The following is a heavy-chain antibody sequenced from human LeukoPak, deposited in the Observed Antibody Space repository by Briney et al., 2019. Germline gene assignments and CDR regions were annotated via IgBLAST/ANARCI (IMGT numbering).Heavy chain of an antibody. CDR3: ARVVDYYDSSGYPDY. V-gene: IGHV3-66*01. D-gene: IGHD3-22*01. CDR2: IYSGGST. Sequence: PGGSLRLSCAASGFTFSSYAMTWVRQAPGKGLEWVSVIYSGGSTYYADSVKGRFTISRDNSKNTLYLQMNSLRAEDTAVYYCARVVDYYDSSGYPDYWGQGTLVTVSS. J-gene: IGHJ4*02. CDR1: GFTFSSYA.